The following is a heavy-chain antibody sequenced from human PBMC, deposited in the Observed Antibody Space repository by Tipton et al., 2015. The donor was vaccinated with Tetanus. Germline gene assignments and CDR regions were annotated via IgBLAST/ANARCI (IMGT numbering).Heavy chain of an antibody. V-gene: IGHV4-59*12. D-gene: IGHD1-14*01. J-gene: IGHJ5*02. CDR1: GGSISGYF. CDR3: ARDNYSSGSGWLDP. Sequence: TLSLTCTVSGGSISGYFWSWIRQPPGEGLEWIGRISYNGNTNYNPSLKSRVTISVDAPKNQFSLKLSSAAAADPAVFYCARDNYSSGSGWLDPWGQGPLLIVPS. CDR2: ISYNGNT.